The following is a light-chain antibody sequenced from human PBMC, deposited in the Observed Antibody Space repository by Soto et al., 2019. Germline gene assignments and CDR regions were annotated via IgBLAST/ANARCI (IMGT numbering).Light chain of an antibody. V-gene: IGKV1-39*01. Sequence: DIQMTQSPSSLSASVGDRVTVTCRASQSISNYLNWYQQKPGKAPDLLIYGASSLQSGVPSRFSGSGSGPDFTLTISSLQPEDFATYYCQQSYSTPWTFGQGTKVEIK. J-gene: IGKJ1*01. CDR3: QQSYSTPWT. CDR1: QSISNY. CDR2: GAS.